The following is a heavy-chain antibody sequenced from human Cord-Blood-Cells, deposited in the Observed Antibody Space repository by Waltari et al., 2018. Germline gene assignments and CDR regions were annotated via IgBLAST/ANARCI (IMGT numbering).Heavy chain of an antibody. CDR2: ISGSGGST. Sequence: EVQLVASGGGLVQPGGSLRLSCAASGLPFRSSAMSWGRQAPGKGLEGVSAISGSGGSTYYADSVKGRFTISRDNSKNTLYLQMNSLRAEDTAVYYCAKGYYDFWSGYYFDYWGQGTLVTVSS. V-gene: IGHV3-23*04. CDR1: GLPFRSSA. CDR3: AKGYYDFWSGYYFDY. J-gene: IGHJ4*02. D-gene: IGHD3-3*01.